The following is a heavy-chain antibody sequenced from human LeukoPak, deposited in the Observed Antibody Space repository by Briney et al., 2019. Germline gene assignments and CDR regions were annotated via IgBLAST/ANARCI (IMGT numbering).Heavy chain of an antibody. V-gene: IGHV1-69*04. D-gene: IGHD6-13*01. CDR1: GGTFSSYA. CDR2: IIPILGIA. Sequence: SVKVSCKASGGTFSSYAISWVRQAPGQGLEWMGRIIPILGIANYAQKFQGRVTITADKSTSTAYMELSSLRSEDTAVYYCARDPGPSPQLGRPFDYWAREPWSPSPQ. CDR3: ARDPGPSPQLGRPFDY. J-gene: IGHJ4*02.